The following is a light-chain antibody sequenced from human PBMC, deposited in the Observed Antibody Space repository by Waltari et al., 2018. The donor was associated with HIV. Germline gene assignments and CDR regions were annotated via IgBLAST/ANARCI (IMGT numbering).Light chain of an antibody. CDR2: KAS. V-gene: IGKV1-5*03. J-gene: IGKJ1*01. CDR1: QNISSR. Sequence: IQMTQAPSTLSASGGDRVTVTGRASQNISSRLVWYQQKPGKAPKRLIFKASSLESGVPSRFRGSGSGTDFTLTISSLQPDDYATYYCQQYNTFSSFGQGTKVESK. CDR3: QQYNTFSS.